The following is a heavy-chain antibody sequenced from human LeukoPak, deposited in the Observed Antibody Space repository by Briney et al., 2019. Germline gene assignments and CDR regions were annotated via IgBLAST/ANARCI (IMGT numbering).Heavy chain of an antibody. CDR1: GASISSSGYY. CDR3: ARHLVAAVPSWFDP. V-gene: IGHV4-39*01. D-gene: IGHD6-13*01. J-gene: IGHJ5*02. Sequence: SEILSLTCTVSGASISSSGYYWGWIRQPPGRGLVSHASIYYSGSTYYNTSLKSRATITVDTANNEFLMKLSSVTSAVTAVHYCARHLVAAVPSWFDPWGQGALVTVSS. CDR2: IYYSGST.